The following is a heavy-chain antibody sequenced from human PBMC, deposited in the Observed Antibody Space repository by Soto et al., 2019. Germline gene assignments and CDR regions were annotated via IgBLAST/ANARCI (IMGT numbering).Heavy chain of an antibody. CDR1: GFTVSSNY. CDR3: ARRGSGSYYDY. CDR2: IYSGGST. J-gene: IGHJ4*02. V-gene: IGHV3-66*04. Sequence: GGSLRLSCAASGFTVSSNYMSWVRQAPGKGLEWVSVIYSGGSTYYADSVKGRFTISRDNSKNTLYLQMNSLRAEDTAVYYYARRGSGSYYDYWGQGTLVTVSS. D-gene: IGHD1-26*01.